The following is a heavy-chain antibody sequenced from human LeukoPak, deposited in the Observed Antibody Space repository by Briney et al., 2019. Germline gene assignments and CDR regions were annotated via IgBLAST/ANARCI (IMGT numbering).Heavy chain of an antibody. CDR3: AKDRVGAAAGTYFDY. CDR2: ISGSGGST. Sequence: GGSLRLSCAVSGITLSNYAMTWVRQAPGKGLEWVAAISGSGGSTYYADSVKGRFTISRDNSKNTLYLQMNSLRAEDTAVYYCAKDRVGAAAGTYFDYWGQGTLVTVSS. D-gene: IGHD6-13*01. V-gene: IGHV3-23*01. J-gene: IGHJ4*02. CDR1: GITLSNYA.